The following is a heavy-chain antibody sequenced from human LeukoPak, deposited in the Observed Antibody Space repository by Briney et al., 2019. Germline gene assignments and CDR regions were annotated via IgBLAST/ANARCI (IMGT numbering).Heavy chain of an antibody. Sequence: ASVKVSCKASGYTCTGHYMHWVRQAPGQGLEWMVWINPNGGVTNYAQKLRGRITMTRDTTSSTAYMELSRLRSDDTAMYCCARTTLPQRLGSGMDVWGQGTTVTVSS. CDR3: ARTTLPQRLGSGMDV. J-gene: IGHJ6*02. D-gene: IGHD1-1*01. CDR1: GYTCTGHY. V-gene: IGHV1-2*02. CDR2: INPNGGVT.